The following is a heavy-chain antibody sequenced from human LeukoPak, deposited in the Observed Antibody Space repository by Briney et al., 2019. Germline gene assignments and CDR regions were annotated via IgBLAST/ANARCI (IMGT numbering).Heavy chain of an antibody. J-gene: IGHJ6*02. V-gene: IGHV4-30-2*01. Sequence: TLSLTCAVSGGSISSGGYSWSWIRQPPGKGLEWIGYIYHSGSTYYNPSLKSRVTISVDRSKNQFSLKLSSVTAADTAVYYCARGGCSSTSCHITSPYYYYGMDVWGQGTTVTVSS. CDR2: IYHSGST. CDR1: GGSISSGGYS. D-gene: IGHD2-2*02. CDR3: ARGGCSSTSCHITSPYYYYGMDV.